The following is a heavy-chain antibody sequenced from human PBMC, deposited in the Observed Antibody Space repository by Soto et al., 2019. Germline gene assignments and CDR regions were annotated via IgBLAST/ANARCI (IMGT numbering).Heavy chain of an antibody. V-gene: IGHV3-30*18. CDR2: ISYDGSNK. J-gene: IGHJ6*02. Sequence: QVQLVESGGGVVQPGRSLRLSCAASGFTFSSYDMHWVRQAPGKGLEWVAVISYDGSNKYYADSVKGRFTISRDNTKNTLYLQMNSLRAEDTAVYYCAKVGDLQWELPATCGMDVWGQGTTVTVSS. CDR3: AKVGDLQWELPATCGMDV. D-gene: IGHD1-26*01. CDR1: GFTFSSYD.